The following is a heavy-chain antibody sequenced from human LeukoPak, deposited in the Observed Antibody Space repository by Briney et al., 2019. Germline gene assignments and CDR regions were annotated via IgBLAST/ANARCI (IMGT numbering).Heavy chain of an antibody. J-gene: IGHJ4*02. CDR3: ARANWGFGFDY. V-gene: IGHV4-34*01. CDR2: INHSGST. Sequence: SETLSLTCAVYGGSFSGYYWSWIRQPPGKGLEWIGEINHSGSTNYNPSLKSRVTISVDTSKNQFSLKLSSVTAADTAVYYCARANWGFGFDYWGQGTLVTVSS. D-gene: IGHD7-27*01. CDR1: GGSFSGYY.